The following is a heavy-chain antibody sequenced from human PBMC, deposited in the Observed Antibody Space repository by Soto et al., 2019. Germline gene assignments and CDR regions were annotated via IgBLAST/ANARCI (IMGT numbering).Heavy chain of an antibody. CDR2: ISYDGSNK. Sequence: GGSLRLSCAASGFTFSSYAVHWVRQAPGKGLEWVAVISYDGSNKYHADSVKGRFTISRDNSKNTLYLQMNSLRAEDTAVYYCARQIVATSGEDDYWGQGTLVTVSS. CDR1: GFTFSSYA. D-gene: IGHD5-12*01. V-gene: IGHV3-30-3*01. J-gene: IGHJ4*02. CDR3: ARQIVATSGEDDY.